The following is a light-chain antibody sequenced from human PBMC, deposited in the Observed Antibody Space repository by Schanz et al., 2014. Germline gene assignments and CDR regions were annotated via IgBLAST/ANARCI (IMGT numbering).Light chain of an antibody. CDR1: QSINNW. CDR2: DAS. J-gene: IGKJ4*01. Sequence: DIQMTQSPSSLSASVGNRVTITCRASQSINNWLAWYQQKPGKAPKLLIYDASSLESGVPSRFSGSGSGTQFTLTISSLQPEDFATYYCQQANSFPPLTFGGGTKVEIK. CDR3: QQANSFPPLT. V-gene: IGKV1-12*01.